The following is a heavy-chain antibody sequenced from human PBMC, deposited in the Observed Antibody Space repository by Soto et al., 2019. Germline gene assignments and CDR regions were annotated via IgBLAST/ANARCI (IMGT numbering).Heavy chain of an antibody. CDR1: GFPFSSYG. D-gene: IGHD2-21*01. V-gene: IGHV3-30*18. Sequence: QVQLVESGGGVVQPGRSLRLSCAASGFPFSSYGMHWVRQAPGKGLEWVALTSYDGSEKNYTDSVKGRFTVSRDNSKNILYLQMNSLRAEDTAVYFCVKDLVVPKGDPWGQGTLVTVSS. J-gene: IGHJ5*02. CDR2: TSYDGSEK. CDR3: VKDLVVPKGDP.